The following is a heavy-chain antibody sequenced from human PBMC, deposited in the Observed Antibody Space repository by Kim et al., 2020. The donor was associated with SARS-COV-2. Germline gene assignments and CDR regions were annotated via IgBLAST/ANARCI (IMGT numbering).Heavy chain of an antibody. CDR3: VRDRAAPTDARDM. CDR2: TWFDGSKK. J-gene: IGHJ3*02. V-gene: IGHV3-33*01. CDR1: GFTFSSFG. Sequence: GGSLRLSCAASGFTFSSFGMHWVRQAPGKGLEWVALTWFDGSKKYYADSVKGRFTISRDNSKNTVSLEMNSLRGEDTAVYYCVRDRAAPTDARDMWGKGTMVTVSS. D-gene: IGHD6-25*01.